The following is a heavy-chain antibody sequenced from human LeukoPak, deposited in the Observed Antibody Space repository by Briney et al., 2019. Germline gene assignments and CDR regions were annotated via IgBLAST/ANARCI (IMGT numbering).Heavy chain of an antibody. CDR3: AREGMDCSSTSCYFDY. V-gene: IGHV3-53*01. J-gene: IGHJ4*02. CDR1: GFTVSSNS. Sequence: GGSLRLSCAASGFTVSSNSMSWVRQPPGKGLEWVSAIYSGGSTYFADSVKGRFTISRDNAKNSLYLQMNSLRAEDTAVYYCAREGMDCSSTSCYFDYWGQGTLVTVSS. CDR2: IYSGGST. D-gene: IGHD2-2*01.